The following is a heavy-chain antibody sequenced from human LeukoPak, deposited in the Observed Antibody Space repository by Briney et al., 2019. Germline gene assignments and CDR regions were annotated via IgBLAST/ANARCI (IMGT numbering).Heavy chain of an antibody. Sequence: SETLSLTCTVSGGSISSYYWSWIRQPPGKGLEWIGYIYYSGSTNYKPSLKSRVTISRDTSKNQLSLKLSSVTAADTAVYYCATAPRYCSGGSCYEGFDYWGQGTLVTVSS. V-gene: IGHV4-59*01. CDR1: GGSISSYY. CDR2: IYYSGST. J-gene: IGHJ4*02. D-gene: IGHD2-15*01. CDR3: ATAPRYCSGGSCYEGFDY.